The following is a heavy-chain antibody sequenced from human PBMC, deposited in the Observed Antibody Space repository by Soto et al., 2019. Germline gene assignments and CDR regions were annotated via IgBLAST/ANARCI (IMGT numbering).Heavy chain of an antibody. V-gene: IGHV3-66*01. D-gene: IGHD2-2*01. CDR3: AREGSGSSTSFDY. Sequence: VQLVASGGGLVQPGGSLRLSCAASGFNVSSTSMSWVRQAPGKGLEWVSVIYSGAGTHYAGSVKGRFTISRDTSKNTLYLQMNSLRVEETAVYYCAREGSGSSTSFDYWGQGTLVTVSS. CDR2: IYSGAGT. J-gene: IGHJ4*02. CDR1: GFNVSSTS.